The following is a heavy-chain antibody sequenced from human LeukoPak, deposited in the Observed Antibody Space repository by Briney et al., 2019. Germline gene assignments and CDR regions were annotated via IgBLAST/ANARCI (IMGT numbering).Heavy chain of an antibody. CDR1: GFTFSTYG. D-gene: IGHD2-2*01. CDR3: AKDSIVVVPAALDY. V-gene: IGHV3-30*02. CDR2: IRYDGSNK. Sequence: GGTLRLSCVASGFTFSTYGMHWVRQAPGKGLEWVAFIRYDGSNKYYADSVKGRFTISRDNSKNTLYLQMNSLRAEDTAVYYCAKDSIVVVPAALDYWGQGTLVTVSS. J-gene: IGHJ4*02.